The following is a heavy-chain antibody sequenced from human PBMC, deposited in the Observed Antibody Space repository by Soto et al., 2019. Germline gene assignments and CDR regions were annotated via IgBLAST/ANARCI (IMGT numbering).Heavy chain of an antibody. CDR1: GFTFSSYA. Sequence: GGSLRLSCAASGFTFSSYAMSWVRQAPGKGLEWVSAISASGGSTYYADSVKGRFTISRDNSKNTLYLQMNSLRAEDTAVYYCAKDLALVLDYFDYWGQGTLVTVSS. D-gene: IGHD1-20*01. J-gene: IGHJ4*02. CDR3: AKDLALVLDYFDY. CDR2: ISASGGST. V-gene: IGHV3-23*01.